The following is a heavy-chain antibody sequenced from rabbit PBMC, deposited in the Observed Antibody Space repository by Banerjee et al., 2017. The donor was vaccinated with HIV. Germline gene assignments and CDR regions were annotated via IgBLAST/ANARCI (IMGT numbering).Heavy chain of an antibody. V-gene: IGHV1S45*01. Sequence: QEQLEESGGDLVNPEGSLTLTCTASGFDFSYNAVYWVRQAPGKGLEWIGCIDTSRGNTVYATWAKGRFTISRTSSTTVALQMTSLTAADTATYFCARDLAGVIGWNFDLWGQGTLVTVS. CDR2: IDTSRGNT. CDR3: ARDLAGVIGWNFDL. CDR1: GFDFSYNAV. J-gene: IGHJ4*01. D-gene: IGHD4-1*01.